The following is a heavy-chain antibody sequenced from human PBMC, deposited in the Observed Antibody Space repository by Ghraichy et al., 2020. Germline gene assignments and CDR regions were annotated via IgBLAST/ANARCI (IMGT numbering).Heavy chain of an antibody. CDR3: ARGYYYDSSGYYGAFDY. CDR1: GFTFSDYY. J-gene: IGHJ4*02. Sequence: GGSLRLSCAASGFTFSDYYMSWIRQAPGKGLEWVSYISSSSSYTNYADSVKGRFTISRDNAKNSLYLQMNSLRAEDTAVYYCARGYYYDSSGYYGAFDYWGQGTLVTVSS. V-gene: IGHV3-11*06. D-gene: IGHD3-22*01. CDR2: ISSSSSYT.